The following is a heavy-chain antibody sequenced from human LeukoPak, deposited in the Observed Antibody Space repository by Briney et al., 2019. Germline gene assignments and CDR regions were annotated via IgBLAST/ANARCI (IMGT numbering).Heavy chain of an antibody. CDR2: ISYDGSNK. J-gene: IGHJ3*02. CDR1: GFTFSSYA. V-gene: IGHV3-30-3*01. CDR3: ASSYTSVVPRSPSDAFDI. Sequence: GGSLRLSCAASGFTFSSYAMHWVRQAPGKGLEWVAVISYDGSNKYYADSVKGRFTISRDNAKNSLYLQMNSLRAEDTAVYYCASSYTSVVPRSPSDAFDIWGQGTMVTVSS. D-gene: IGHD2-21*01.